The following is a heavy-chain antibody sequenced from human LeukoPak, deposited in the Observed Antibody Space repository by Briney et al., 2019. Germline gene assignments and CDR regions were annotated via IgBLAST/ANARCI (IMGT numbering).Heavy chain of an antibody. J-gene: IGHJ6*02. V-gene: IGHV3-33*07. CDR1: GFTFSNYV. CDR3: ARERGSYMDV. Sequence: GGSLRLSCAASGFTFSNYVIYWVRQAPGKGLEWVATLWYDGGNKYYAGSVRGRFTISRDNSKNAVYLQMNSLRAEDTAVYYCARERGSYMDVWGQGTRSPSP. D-gene: IGHD3-10*01. CDR2: LWYDGGNK.